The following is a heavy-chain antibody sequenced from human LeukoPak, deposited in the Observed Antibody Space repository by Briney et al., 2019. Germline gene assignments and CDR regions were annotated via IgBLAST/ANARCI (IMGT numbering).Heavy chain of an antibody. CDR1: GYTFTNYG. V-gene: IGHV1-8*01. Sequence: ASVKVSCKASGYTFTNYGINWVRQATGQGLEWMAWMNPYNGNTGFAQKFQDRVTLTRNTSISTAYMELRGLGFEDTAVYYCARGKESGIEVAGRWGQGTLVTVSS. CDR3: ARGKESGIEVAGR. J-gene: IGHJ4*02. CDR2: MNPYNGNT. D-gene: IGHD6-19*01.